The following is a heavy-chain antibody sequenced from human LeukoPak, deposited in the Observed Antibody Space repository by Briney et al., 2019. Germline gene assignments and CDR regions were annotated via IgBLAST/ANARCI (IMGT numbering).Heavy chain of an antibody. CDR3: AKDPSGSQANDY. J-gene: IGHJ4*02. CDR1: GFTFSTYA. CDR2: ITGSGGAT. V-gene: IGHV3-23*01. D-gene: IGHD1-26*01. Sequence: PGGSLRLSCAASGFTFSTYAVNWVRQAPGKGLEWVSAITGSGGATYYADSVKGRFTISRDNSKNTLYLQMSSLRAEDTAVYYCAKDPSGSQANDYWGQGTLVTVSS.